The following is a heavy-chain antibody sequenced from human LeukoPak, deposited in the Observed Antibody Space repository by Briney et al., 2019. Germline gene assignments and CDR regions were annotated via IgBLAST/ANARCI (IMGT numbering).Heavy chain of an antibody. V-gene: IGHV3-21*01. CDR3: AKEYDILIGYYAFDI. D-gene: IGHD3-9*01. J-gene: IGHJ3*02. Sequence: GGSLRLSCAASGFTFSSYSMNWVRQAPGKGLEWVSSISSSSSNIYYADSVKGRFTISRDNSKNTLYLQMNSLRAEDTAVYYCAKEYDILIGYYAFDIWGQGTMVTVSS. CDR1: GFTFSSYS. CDR2: ISSSSSNI.